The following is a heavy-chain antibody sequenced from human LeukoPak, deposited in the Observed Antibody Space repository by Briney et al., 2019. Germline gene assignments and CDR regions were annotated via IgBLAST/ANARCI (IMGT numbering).Heavy chain of an antibody. CDR2: IYSSGST. CDR3: AKSGGYGLIDY. Sequence: SQTLSLTCTVSGASVSGSPYYWGWIRQPPGKGLEWIGSIYSSGSTYYNASLQSRVTISIETSKNQISLRLNSVTAADTAIYYCAKSGGYGLIDYWGQGTLVTVSS. CDR1: GASVSGSPYY. V-gene: IGHV4-39*01. D-gene: IGHD1-26*01. J-gene: IGHJ4*02.